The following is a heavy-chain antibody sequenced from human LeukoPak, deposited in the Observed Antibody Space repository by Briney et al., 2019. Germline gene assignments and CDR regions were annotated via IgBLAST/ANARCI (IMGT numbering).Heavy chain of an antibody. CDR3: ARAGWSSSWPIVGP. D-gene: IGHD6-13*01. CDR1: GGSISSYY. Sequence: SETLSLTCTVSGGSISSYYWSWIRQPAGKGLEWIGRIYTSGSTYYNPSLKSRVTISVDTSKNQFSLKLSSVTAADTAVYYCARAGWSSSWPIVGPWGQGTLVTVSS. V-gene: IGHV4-4*07. J-gene: IGHJ5*02. CDR2: IYTSGST.